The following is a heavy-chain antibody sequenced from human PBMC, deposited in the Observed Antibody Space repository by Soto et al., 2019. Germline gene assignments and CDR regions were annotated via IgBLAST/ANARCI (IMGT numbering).Heavy chain of an antibody. Sequence: SETLSLTCAVYGGSFRGYYWSWIRQPPGKGLEWIGEINHSGSTNYNPSLKSRVTISVDTSKNQFSLKLSSVTAADTAVYYCARGLIDSSWSEPFHYWGQGTLVTVSS. V-gene: IGHV4-34*01. D-gene: IGHD6-13*01. CDR1: GGSFRGYY. CDR2: INHSGST. CDR3: ARGLIDSSWSEPFHY. J-gene: IGHJ4*02.